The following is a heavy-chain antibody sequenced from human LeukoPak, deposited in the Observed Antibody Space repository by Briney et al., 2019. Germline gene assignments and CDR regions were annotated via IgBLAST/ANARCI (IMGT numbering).Heavy chain of an antibody. CDR3: ARHLRSSGWLSFGFDY. V-gene: IGHV4-34*01. D-gene: IGHD3-22*01. Sequence: SETLSLTCAVYGGSFSGYCWSWIRQPPGKGLEWIGEINHSGSTNYNPSLKSRVTISVDTSKNQFSLKLSSVTAADTAVYYCARHLRSSGWLSFGFDYWGQGTLVTVSS. J-gene: IGHJ4*02. CDR1: GGSFSGYC. CDR2: INHSGST.